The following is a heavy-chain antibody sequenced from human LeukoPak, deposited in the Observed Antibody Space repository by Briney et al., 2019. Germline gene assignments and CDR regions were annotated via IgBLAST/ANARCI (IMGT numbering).Heavy chain of an antibody. Sequence: ASVKVSCKASGYTFTGYYMHWVRQAPGQGLEWMGWINPNSGGTNYAQKFQGRVTMTRDTSISTAYMELSRLRSDDTAVYYCARAGYSSGWDYFDYWGQGTLVTVSS. J-gene: IGHJ4*02. V-gene: IGHV1-2*02. CDR3: ARAGYSSGWDYFDY. CDR2: INPNSGGT. D-gene: IGHD6-19*01. CDR1: GYTFTGYY.